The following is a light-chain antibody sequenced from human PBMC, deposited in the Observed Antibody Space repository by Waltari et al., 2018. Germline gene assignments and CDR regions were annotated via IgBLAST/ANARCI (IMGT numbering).Light chain of an antibody. CDR1: SWHSSYL. Sequence: QPVLPQSSSASASLGSLVKLTCTLSSWHSSYLIAWHQQQPGKAPRYLMKLEGSGSYNKGSGVPDRFSGSSSGADRYLTISNLQSEDEADYYCETWDSNTRVFGGGTKLTVL. CDR3: ETWDSNTRV. J-gene: IGLJ3*02. V-gene: IGLV4-60*03. CDR2: LEGSGSY.